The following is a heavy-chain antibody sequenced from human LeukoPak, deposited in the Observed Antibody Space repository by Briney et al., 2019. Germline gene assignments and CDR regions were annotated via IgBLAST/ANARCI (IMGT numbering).Heavy chain of an antibody. J-gene: IGHJ6*02. CDR1: GGSFSGYF. CDR2: INHSGIT. Sequence: SETLSLTCAVSGGSFSGYFWNWIRQPPGKGLEWIGEINHSGITTYNPSLKSRVTLLVDTSKNQFSLKLSSVTAADTAVYYCARGYSGYYYYYGMDVWGQGTTVTLSS. V-gene: IGHV4-34*01. CDR3: ARGYSGYYYYYGMDV. D-gene: IGHD5-12*01.